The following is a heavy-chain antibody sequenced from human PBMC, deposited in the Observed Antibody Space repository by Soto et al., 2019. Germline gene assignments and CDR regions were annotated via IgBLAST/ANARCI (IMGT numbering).Heavy chain of an antibody. CDR3: AGGIAVAGTSATRYGMDV. V-gene: IGHV3-33*01. D-gene: IGHD6-19*01. J-gene: IGHJ6*02. CDR1: GFTFSSYG. CDR2: IWYDGSNK. Sequence: ESGGGVVQPRRSLRLSCAASGFTFSSYGMHWVRQAPGKGLEWVAVIWYDGSNKYYADSVKDRFTISRDNSKNTLYLQMNSLRAEDTAVYYCAGGIAVAGTSATRYGMDVWGQGTTVTVSS.